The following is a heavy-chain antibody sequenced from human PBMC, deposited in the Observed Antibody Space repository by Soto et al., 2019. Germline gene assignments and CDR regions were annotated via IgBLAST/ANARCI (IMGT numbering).Heavy chain of an antibody. V-gene: IGHV1-24*01. CDR1: GYTLTELS. J-gene: IGHJ3*02. CDR2: FDPEDGET. CDR3: ATRMLYDILTGYSYAFDI. Sequence: ASVKVSCKVSGYTLTELSMHWVRQAPGKGLEWMGGFDPEDGETIYAQKFQGRVTMTEDTSTDTAYMELSSLRSEDTAVYYCATRMLYDILTGYSYAFDIWGQGTMDTVSS. D-gene: IGHD3-9*01.